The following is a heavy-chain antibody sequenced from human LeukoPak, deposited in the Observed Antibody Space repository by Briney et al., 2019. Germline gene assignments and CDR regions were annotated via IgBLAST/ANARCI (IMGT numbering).Heavy chain of an antibody. Sequence: PGGSLRLSCAASGFTFSSYWMSWVRQSPGKGLEWVANINQDGSENHYADSVKGRFTISRDNAKNSVFVQMNGLRVEDTAVYYCVRAGGSSWSDFWGQGTLVTVSS. V-gene: IGHV3-7*01. CDR1: GFTFSSYW. D-gene: IGHD6-13*01. J-gene: IGHJ4*02. CDR2: INQDGSEN. CDR3: VRAGGSSWSDF.